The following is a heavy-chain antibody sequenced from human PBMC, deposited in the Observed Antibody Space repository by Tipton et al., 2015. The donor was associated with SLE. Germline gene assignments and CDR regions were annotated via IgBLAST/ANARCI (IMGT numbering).Heavy chain of an antibody. V-gene: IGHV3-53*05. CDR3: ARGGTNGGYDLDYYYGMDV. J-gene: IGHJ6*02. CDR1: GFTVSRHY. CDR2: IYSGGTT. Sequence: GSLRLSCAASGFTVSRHYTTWVRQAPGKGLEWVSFIYSGGTTSYADSLKGRFTVSRDNSKNTLYLQMNSLRTEDTAVYYCARGGTNGGYDLDYYYGMDVWGQGTTVIVSS. D-gene: IGHD5-12*01.